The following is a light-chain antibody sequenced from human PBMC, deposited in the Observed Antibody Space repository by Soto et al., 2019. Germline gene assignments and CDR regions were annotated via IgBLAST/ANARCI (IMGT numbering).Light chain of an antibody. J-gene: IGLJ1*01. V-gene: IGLV1-40*01. Sequence: QSVLTQPPSVSGAPGQRVTISCSGSSSNIGAGYDVHWYQQLPGTAPKLLIYDNNNRPSGVPGRFSGSKSGTSASLAISGLQAEDEADYYCSSYTSSRAYVFGIGTKVTVL. CDR2: DNN. CDR3: SSYTSSRAYV. CDR1: SSNIGAGYD.